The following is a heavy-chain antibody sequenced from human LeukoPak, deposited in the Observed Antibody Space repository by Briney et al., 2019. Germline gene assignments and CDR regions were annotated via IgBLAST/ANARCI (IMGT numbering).Heavy chain of an antibody. CDR2: ISGSGTDT. D-gene: IGHD2-15*01. V-gene: IGHV3-23*01. CDR1: GFTFSSYA. CDR3: AKGGGSSCYSPSDY. Sequence: GGSLRLSCGGSGFTFSSYAMSWVRQAPGPGLERVSAISGSGTDTFYANSVKGRFTISRDNPKNTLYLQMNSLRAEDTAVYYCAKGGGSSCYSPSDYWGQGTLVTVSS. J-gene: IGHJ4*02.